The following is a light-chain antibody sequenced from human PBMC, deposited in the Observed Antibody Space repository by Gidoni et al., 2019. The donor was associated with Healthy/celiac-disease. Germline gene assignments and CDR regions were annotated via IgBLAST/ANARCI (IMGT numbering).Light chain of an antibody. Sequence: EIVLTQSPATLSLSPGERATLSCRASQSLGTFLVWYQHKPGQAPRLLIYGASTRSTGVPARVSGAGSGTDFTLTIASLEPEDFAIYYCQQRGRWPLTFGGGTRVEI. CDR3: QQRGRWPLT. CDR2: GAS. V-gene: IGKV3-11*01. J-gene: IGKJ4*01. CDR1: QSLGTF.